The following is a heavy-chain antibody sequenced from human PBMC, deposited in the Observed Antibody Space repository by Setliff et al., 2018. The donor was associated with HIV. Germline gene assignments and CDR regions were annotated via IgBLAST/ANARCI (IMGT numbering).Heavy chain of an antibody. D-gene: IGHD3-16*01. CDR1: GFTFSNYA. CDR2: MSYDGSNI. Sequence: GGSLRLSCAASGFTFSNYAMHWVRQAPGKGLECVSLMSYDGSNIYYADSVKGRFTISRDNSKNTLYLQMNSLRVEDTATHYCARDAKGGIDYWGQGTLVTVSS. J-gene: IGHJ4*02. V-gene: IGHV3-30*04. CDR3: ARDAKGGIDY.